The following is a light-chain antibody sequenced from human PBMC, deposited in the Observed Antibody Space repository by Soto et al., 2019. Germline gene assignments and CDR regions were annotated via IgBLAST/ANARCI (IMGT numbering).Light chain of an antibody. CDR3: QQYNSYSQT. CDR1: QTPSSY. Sequence: EIVLTQSPATLSLSPGERATLSCRARQTPSSYLAWYQQKPGQAPRLLIYAASTRATGIPARFSGSGSGTDFTLTISSLQPDDFAAYYCQQYNSYSQTFGQGTKVDIK. V-gene: IGKV3D-15*01. CDR2: AAS. J-gene: IGKJ1*01.